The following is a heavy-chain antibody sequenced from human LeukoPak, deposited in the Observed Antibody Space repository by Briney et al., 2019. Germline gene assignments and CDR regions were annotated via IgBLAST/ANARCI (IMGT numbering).Heavy chain of an antibody. Sequence: GESLNISCKASGYTFTRSWIGWVRQMPGKGLEWMGIIYPGDSDTRYSPSFQGQVTISADKSITTAYLQWSSLKASDTAIYYCARHVSLAAFDYWGLGTLVTVSS. V-gene: IGHV5-51*01. CDR1: GYTFTRSW. D-gene: IGHD6-19*01. CDR2: IYPGDSDT. J-gene: IGHJ4*02. CDR3: ARHVSLAAFDY.